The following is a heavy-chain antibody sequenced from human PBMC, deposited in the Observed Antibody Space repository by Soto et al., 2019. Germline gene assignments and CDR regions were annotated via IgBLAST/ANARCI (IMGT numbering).Heavy chain of an antibody. V-gene: IGHV1-69*13. CDR2: IIPNFGTA. Sequence: SVKVSCKASGGTFTSNAISWVRQAPGQGLEWMGWIIPNFGTAKYAQKFQGRVTITADESTSTAYMELSSLRSEDTAVYYCARNKAARWFGGRLGGMDVWGQGTTVTVSS. J-gene: IGHJ6*02. CDR3: ARNKAARWFGGRLGGMDV. CDR1: GGTFTSNA. D-gene: IGHD3-10*01.